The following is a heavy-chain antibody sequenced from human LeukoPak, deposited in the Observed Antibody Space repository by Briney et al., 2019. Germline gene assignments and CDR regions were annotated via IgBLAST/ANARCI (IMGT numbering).Heavy chain of an antibody. V-gene: IGHV3-30*18. Sequence: GGSLRLSCAASGFTFSTYAMHWVRQAPGKGLEWVAVTSYDGSNKYYIDSVKGRFTISRDNSKNTLSLQMSSLRVEDTAVYYCAKERGYSGYFDSWGQGTLVTVSS. J-gene: IGHJ4*02. D-gene: IGHD5-12*01. CDR2: TSYDGSNK. CDR3: AKERGYSGYFDS. CDR1: GFTFSTYA.